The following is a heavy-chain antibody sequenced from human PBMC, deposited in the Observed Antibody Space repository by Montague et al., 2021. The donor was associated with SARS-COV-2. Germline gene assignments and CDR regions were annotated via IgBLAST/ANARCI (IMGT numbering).Heavy chain of an antibody. J-gene: IGHJ6*02. Sequence: SLSLSCAASGFTFSDYYMSWIRQAPGKGLEWVSYISSSSSYTNYADSVKGRFTISRDNAKNSLYLQMNSLRAEDSAVYYCARDQPHYDILTGYYKDYYYMDVWDQGTTVTVSS. CDR1: GFTFSDYY. V-gene: IGHV3-11*06. CDR3: ARDQPHYDILTGYYKDYYYMDV. D-gene: IGHD3-9*01. CDR2: ISSSSSYT.